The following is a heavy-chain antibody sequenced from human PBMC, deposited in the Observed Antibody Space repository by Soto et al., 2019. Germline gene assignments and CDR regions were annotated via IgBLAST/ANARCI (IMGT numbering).Heavy chain of an antibody. Sequence: QVQLQESGPGLVKTSGTLSLTCAVSGGSVISSLWWSWVRQAPGKGLEWIGEIHHSGNTNYNPSLNSRATISVDKSTNQFSLKLTSVTAADTAVYFCSRNSMLIPVWGQVTMVTVSS. CDR1: GGSVISSLW. D-gene: IGHD3-3*02. CDR2: IHHSGNT. CDR3: SRNSMLIPV. J-gene: IGHJ3*01. V-gene: IGHV4-4*02.